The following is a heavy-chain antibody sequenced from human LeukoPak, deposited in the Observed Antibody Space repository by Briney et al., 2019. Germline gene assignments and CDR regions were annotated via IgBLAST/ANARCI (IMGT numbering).Heavy chain of an antibody. CDR2: IKQDGSEK. CDR1: GFTFSSYW. Sequence: PGGSLRLSCAASGFTFSSYWMSWVRQAPGKGLEWVANIKQDGSEKYYVDSVKGRFTISRDNAKNSLYLQMNSLRAEDTAVYHCAREERGHFGYSRSWFIYFDYWGQGTLVTVSS. D-gene: IGHD6-13*01. V-gene: IGHV3-7*01. CDR3: AREERGHFGYSRSWFIYFDY. J-gene: IGHJ4*02.